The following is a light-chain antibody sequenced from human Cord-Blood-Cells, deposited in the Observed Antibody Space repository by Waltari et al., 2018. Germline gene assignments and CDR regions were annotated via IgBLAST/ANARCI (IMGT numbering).Light chain of an antibody. V-gene: IGKV1-39*01. CDR1: QSISSS. CDR2: AAS. J-gene: IGKJ1*01. Sequence: DIQMTHTPSSLPASVGDRDTITCRASQSISSSLNWYQQKPRKAPKLLIYAASSLQRGVPSRFSGSGSGSNFTLTISSLQPEDFATYYCQQSYRTPTFGQGTKVEIK. CDR3: QQSYRTPT.